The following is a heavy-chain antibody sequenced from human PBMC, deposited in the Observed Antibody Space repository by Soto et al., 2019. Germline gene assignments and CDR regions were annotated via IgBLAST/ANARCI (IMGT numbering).Heavy chain of an antibody. D-gene: IGHD6-19*01. J-gene: IGHJ5*02. V-gene: IGHV4-59*02. CDR2: IYYSGST. CDR3: ARSPGSSGFNWFDP. Sequence: VSRTGARPGGSVSRYHWWSFRQPPGKGLEWIGYIYYSGSTNYNPSLKSRVTISVDTSKNQFSLKLSSVTAADTAVYYCARSPGSSGFNWFDPWGQGTLVTVSS. CDR1: GGSVSRYH.